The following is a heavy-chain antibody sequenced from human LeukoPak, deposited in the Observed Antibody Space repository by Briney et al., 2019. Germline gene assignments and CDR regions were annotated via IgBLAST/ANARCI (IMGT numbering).Heavy chain of an antibody. Sequence: GGSLRLSCAASGFTFSDYYMSWIRQAPGKGLEWVSYISSSGSTIYYADSVKGRFTISRDNAKNSLYLQMNSLRAEDTAVYYCARDRPYSSGYETLRGDYFDYWGQGTPVTVSS. J-gene: IGHJ4*02. CDR1: GFTFSDYY. CDR3: ARDRPYSSGYETLRGDYFDY. V-gene: IGHV3-11*01. CDR2: ISSSGSTI. D-gene: IGHD5-12*01.